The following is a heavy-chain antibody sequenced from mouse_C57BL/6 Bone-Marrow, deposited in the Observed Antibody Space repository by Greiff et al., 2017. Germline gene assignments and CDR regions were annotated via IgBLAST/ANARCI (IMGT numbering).Heavy chain of an antibody. V-gene: IGHV2-5*01. D-gene: IGHD2-4*01. J-gene: IGHJ4*01. Sequence: VKLMESGPGLVQPSQSLSITCTVSGFSLTSYGVHWVRQSPGKGLEWLGVIWRGGSTDYNAAFMSRLSITKDNSKSQVFFKMNSLQADDTAIYYCAKEGIYYDYGYAMDYWGQGTSVTVSS. CDR2: IWRGGST. CDR3: AKEGIYYDYGYAMDY. CDR1: GFSLTSYG.